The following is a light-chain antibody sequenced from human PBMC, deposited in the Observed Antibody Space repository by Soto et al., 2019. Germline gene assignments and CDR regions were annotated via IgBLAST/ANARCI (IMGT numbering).Light chain of an antibody. V-gene: IGKV1-5*01. CDR1: QSISSW. J-gene: IGKJ1*01. Sequence: DIQMTQSPSTLSASVGDGVTITCRASQSISSWLAWYQQKPGKAPKLLIYDASSLESGVPSRFSGSGSGTEFTLTISSLQPEDFATYYCQQYNSYLWTFGQGTKVDIK. CDR2: DAS. CDR3: QQYNSYLWT.